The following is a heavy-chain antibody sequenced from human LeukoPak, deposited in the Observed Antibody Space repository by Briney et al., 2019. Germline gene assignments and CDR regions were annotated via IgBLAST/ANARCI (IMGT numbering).Heavy chain of an antibody. Sequence: GGSLRLSCAASGFTVSSNYMSWVRQAPGKGLEWVSVIYSGGSTYYADSVKGRFTISRDNSKSTLYLQMNSLRAEDTAVYYCARDGAGGSYNFDYWGQGTLVTVSS. D-gene: IGHD1-26*01. CDR1: GFTVSSNY. CDR3: ARDGAGGSYNFDY. CDR2: IYSGGST. J-gene: IGHJ4*02. V-gene: IGHV3-53*01.